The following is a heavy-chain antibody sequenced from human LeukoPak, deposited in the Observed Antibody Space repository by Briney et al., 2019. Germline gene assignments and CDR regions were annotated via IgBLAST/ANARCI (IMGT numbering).Heavy chain of an antibody. D-gene: IGHD4-23*01. CDR3: ARQTTVVTRFDY. CDR2: IRYDGSNK. CDR1: GFTFSSYG. J-gene: IGHJ4*02. V-gene: IGHV3-30*02. Sequence: PGGSLRLXCAASGFTFSSYGMHWVRQAPGKGLEWVAFIRYDGSNKYYADSVKGRFTISRDNAKNSLYLQMNSLRAEDTAVYYCARQTTVVTRFDYWGQGTLVTVSS.